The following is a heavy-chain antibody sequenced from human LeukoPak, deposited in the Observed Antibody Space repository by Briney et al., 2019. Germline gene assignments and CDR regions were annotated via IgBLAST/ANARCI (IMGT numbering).Heavy chain of an antibody. CDR2: ISFSGDKT. CDR3: ATGYTNAWPRRDY. Sequence: PGGSLRLSCAASGFTFSTYFMNWVRQTPGKGLEWVSAISFSGDKTFYADSVKGRFTISRDNSKNTLYLQMNSLRTEDMAVYYCATGYTNAWPRRDYWGQGTLVTVSS. D-gene: IGHD5-24*01. CDR1: GFTFSTYF. J-gene: IGHJ4*02. V-gene: IGHV3-23*01.